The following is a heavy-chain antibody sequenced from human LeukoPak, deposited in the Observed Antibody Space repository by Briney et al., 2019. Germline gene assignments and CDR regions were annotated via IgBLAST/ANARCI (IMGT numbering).Heavy chain of an antibody. Sequence: ASVKVSCKASGYTFTGYYMHWVRQAPGQGLEWMGRINPNSGGTNYAQKFQGRVTITTDESTGTAYMELSSLRSEDTAVYYCARYGGAYDSSGYSYWGQGTLVTVSS. J-gene: IGHJ4*02. V-gene: IGHV1-2*06. D-gene: IGHD3-22*01. CDR1: GYTFTGYY. CDR2: INPNSGGT. CDR3: ARYGGAYDSSGYSY.